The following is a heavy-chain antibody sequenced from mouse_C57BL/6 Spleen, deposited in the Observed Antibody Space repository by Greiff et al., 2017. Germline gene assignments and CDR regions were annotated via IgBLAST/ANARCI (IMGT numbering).Heavy chain of an antibody. J-gene: IGHJ1*03. D-gene: IGHD4-1*02. V-gene: IGHV5-12*01. CDR3: ARSTGPYWYFDV. CDR2: ISNGGGST. Sequence: DVKLVESGGGLVQPGGSLKLSCAASGFTFSDYYMYWVRQTPEKRLEWVAYISNGGGSTYYPDTVKGRFTISRDNAKNTLYLQMSRLKSEDTAMYYCARSTGPYWYFDVWGTGTTVTVSS. CDR1: GFTFSDYY.